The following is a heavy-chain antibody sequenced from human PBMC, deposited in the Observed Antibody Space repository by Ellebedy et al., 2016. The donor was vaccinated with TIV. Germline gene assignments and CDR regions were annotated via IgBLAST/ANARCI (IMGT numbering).Heavy chain of an antibody. CDR2: IYYTGTT. Sequence: MPSETLSLTCTVSDGSLINHFWSWIRQPPGKGLEWIASIYYTGTTNYNPSLKSRVSTSVDTSKNQISLTLMTSVSAADTAVYYCARVAITAAVGGGFFDLWGRGTLVTVSS. CDR1: DGSLINHF. D-gene: IGHD6-13*01. J-gene: IGHJ2*01. V-gene: IGHV4-59*11. CDR3: ARVAITAAVGGGFFDL.